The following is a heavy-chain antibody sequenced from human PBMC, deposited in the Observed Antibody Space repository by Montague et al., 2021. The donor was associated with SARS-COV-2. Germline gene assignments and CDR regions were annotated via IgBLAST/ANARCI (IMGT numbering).Heavy chain of an antibody. CDR1: GGSISSSSYY. J-gene: IGHJ6*02. V-gene: IGHV4-39*07. D-gene: IGHD6-13*01. CDR2: IYYSGST. CDR3: ARVGRQQLVRLSGMDV. Sequence: SETLSLTCTVSGGSISSSSYYWGWIRQPPGEGLEWIGSIYYSGSTXYNPSVKSRVTISVDTSKNQFSLKLSSVTAADTAVYYCARVGRQQLVRLSGMDVWGQGTTVTVSS.